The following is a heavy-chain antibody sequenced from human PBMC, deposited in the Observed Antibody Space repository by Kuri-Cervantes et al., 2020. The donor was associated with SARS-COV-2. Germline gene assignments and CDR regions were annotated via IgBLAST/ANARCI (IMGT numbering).Heavy chain of an antibody. J-gene: IGHJ6*03. CDR1: GFTFSSYA. D-gene: IGHD2-2*01. CDR3: AKKGVGSSTSTVYYYYYMDV. V-gene: IGHV3-30-3*02. Sequence: GESLKISCAASGFTFSSYAMHWVRQAPGKGLEWVAVISYDGSDKYYADSVKGRFTISRDNSKNTLYLQMNSLGAEDTAVYYCAKKGVGSSTSTVYYYYYMDVWGKGTTVTVSS. CDR2: ISYDGSDK.